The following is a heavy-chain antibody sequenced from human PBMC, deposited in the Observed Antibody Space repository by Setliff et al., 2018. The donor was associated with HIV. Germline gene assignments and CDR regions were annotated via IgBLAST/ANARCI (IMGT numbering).Heavy chain of an antibody. CDR2: LYPSGST. J-gene: IGHJ3*02. CDR3: AVDSTTDAFDI. Sequence: SETLSLTCSVSGGSMSPYYWSWIRQPAGKGLEWIGRLYPSGSTIYNPSLRSRVTLSVDTSKNKFSLKLSSVTAADTALYYCAVDSTTDAFDIWGQGTMVTVSS. CDR1: GGSMSPYY. D-gene: IGHD3-22*01. V-gene: IGHV4-4*07.